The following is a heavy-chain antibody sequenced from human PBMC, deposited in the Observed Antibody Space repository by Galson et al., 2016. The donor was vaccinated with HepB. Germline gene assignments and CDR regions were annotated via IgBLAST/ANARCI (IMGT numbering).Heavy chain of an antibody. CDR1: GFTFNNYA. D-gene: IGHD3-3*01. CDR2: ISGGADGR. J-gene: IGHJ1*01. Sequence: SLRLSCATSGFTFNNYAMSWVRQAPGKGLEWVSAISGGADGRYYADSVEGRFTISRDNSNNILYLQMSSLRAEDTAVYYCAKEAIPNKDVWSGYQDLGQGTLVTVSA. CDR3: AKEAIPNKDVWSGYQD. V-gene: IGHV3-23*01.